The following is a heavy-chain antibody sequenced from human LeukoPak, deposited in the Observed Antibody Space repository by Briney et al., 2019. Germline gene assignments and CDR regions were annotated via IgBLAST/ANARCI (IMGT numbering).Heavy chain of an antibody. Sequence: GGSLRLSCAASGFXFNTYAMSWVRQAPGKGLKWVSTIRGSGESTHYADSVQGRFTISRDNSLYTVYLQMDSLRGDDTAVYYCAKDRISYTTSPGELSHWGQGTLVIVSS. CDR1: GFXFNTYA. CDR3: AKDRISYTTSPGELSH. J-gene: IGHJ4*02. CDR2: IRGSGEST. V-gene: IGHV3-23*01. D-gene: IGHD3-10*01.